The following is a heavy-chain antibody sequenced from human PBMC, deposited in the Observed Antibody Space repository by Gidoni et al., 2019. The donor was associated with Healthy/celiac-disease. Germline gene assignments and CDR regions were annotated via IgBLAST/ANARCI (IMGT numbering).Heavy chain of an antibody. CDR2: IYTSGST. Sequence: QVQLQESGPGLVKPSQTLSLTCTVPGGSISSGSYYWSWIRQPAGKGLEWIGRIYTSGSTNYNPSLKSRVTISVDTSKNQFSLKLSSVTAADTAVYYCARGVLRYSRIDYWGQGTLVTVSS. CDR3: ARGVLRYSRIDY. J-gene: IGHJ4*02. V-gene: IGHV4-61*02. CDR1: GGSISSGSYY. D-gene: IGHD3-9*01.